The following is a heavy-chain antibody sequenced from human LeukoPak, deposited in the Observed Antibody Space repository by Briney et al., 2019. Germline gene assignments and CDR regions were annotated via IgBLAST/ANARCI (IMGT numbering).Heavy chain of an antibody. D-gene: IGHD6-13*01. CDR1: GVPTTSYY. CDR2: IYYTGGT. V-gene: IGHV4-59*01. Sequence: SETLSLTCTVSGVPTTSYYWSWVRQSPGKALEWIGHIYYTGGTNYNPSLKSRVSISIDSSKNQFSLTLSSVTAADTAVYYCARLPRRYSTTWFFDYWGQGTLVTVS. CDR3: ARLPRRYSTTWFFDY. J-gene: IGHJ4*02.